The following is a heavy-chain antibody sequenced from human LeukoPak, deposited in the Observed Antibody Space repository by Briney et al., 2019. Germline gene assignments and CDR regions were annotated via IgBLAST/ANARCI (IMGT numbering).Heavy chain of an antibody. V-gene: IGHV3-48*01. CDR2: ISSSSSTM. J-gene: IGHJ4*02. D-gene: IGHD5-12*01. CDR3: ARDPYSGYDLQAFDY. Sequence: GGSLRLSCAASRFTFSRYSMNWVRQAPGKGLEWVSYISSSSSTMYYADSVKGRFTISRDSAKNSLYLQMNSLRVEDTAVYYCARDPYSGYDLQAFDYWGQGTLVTVS. CDR1: RFTFSRYS.